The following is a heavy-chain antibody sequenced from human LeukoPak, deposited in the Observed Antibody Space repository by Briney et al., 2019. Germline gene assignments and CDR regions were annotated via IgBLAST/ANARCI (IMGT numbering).Heavy chain of an antibody. Sequence: GGSLRLSCAASGFTFTNAWMNWVRQAPGKGLETVGRIKSKSDGGTTYYAATVKGRFTISRDDSKNTLYLQMNSLKIEDTAVYYCTTDLGSDWGQGTLVTVSS. J-gene: IGHJ4*02. D-gene: IGHD1-26*01. CDR1: GFTFTNAW. V-gene: IGHV3-15*01. CDR3: TTDLGSD. CDR2: IKSKSDGGTT.